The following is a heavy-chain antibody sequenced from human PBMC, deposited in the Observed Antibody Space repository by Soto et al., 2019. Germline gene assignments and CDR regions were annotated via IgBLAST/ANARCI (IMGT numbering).Heavy chain of an antibody. Sequence: EVQLLESGGGLVQPGGSLRLSCAASGFTFSSYAMSWVRQAPGKGLARVSALSGSGAITYYADSVRGRFTISRDNSKNTLYLQMTTLRAEDTAVYYCAKYGFCSSTTCYTYFDYWGQGTLVTVSS. D-gene: IGHD2-2*02. CDR2: LSGSGAIT. J-gene: IGHJ4*02. V-gene: IGHV3-23*01. CDR1: GFTFSSYA. CDR3: AKYGFCSSTTCYTYFDY.